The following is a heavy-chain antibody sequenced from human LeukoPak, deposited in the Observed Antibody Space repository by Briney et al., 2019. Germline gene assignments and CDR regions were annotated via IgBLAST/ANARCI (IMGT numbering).Heavy chain of an antibody. CDR1: GYTFTSYA. D-gene: IGHD1-14*01. J-gene: IGHJ4*02. CDR3: ARGPRTGTRLSRDY. Sequence: ASVKVSCKASGYTFTSYAMNWVRQAPGQGLEWMGWINTNTGNPTYAQGFTGRFVFSLDTSVSTAYVQISSLKAEDTAVYYCARGPRTGTRLSRDYWGQGTLVTVSS. V-gene: IGHV7-4-1*02. CDR2: INTNTGNP.